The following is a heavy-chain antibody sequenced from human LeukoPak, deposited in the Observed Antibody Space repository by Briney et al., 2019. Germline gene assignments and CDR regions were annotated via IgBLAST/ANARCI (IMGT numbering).Heavy chain of an antibody. Sequence: ASETLSLTCAVSGDSSSSSIYYWGWIRQPPGKGLEWIGSIDYSGSTYYNPSLKSRATISIDTSKNQFSLKLSSVTAADTAVYYCAREYTLYRSGWFLDYWGQGTVVTVSS. J-gene: IGHJ4*02. CDR1: GDSSSSSIYY. V-gene: IGHV4-39*07. CDR2: IDYSGST. CDR3: AREYTLYRSGWFLDY. D-gene: IGHD6-19*01.